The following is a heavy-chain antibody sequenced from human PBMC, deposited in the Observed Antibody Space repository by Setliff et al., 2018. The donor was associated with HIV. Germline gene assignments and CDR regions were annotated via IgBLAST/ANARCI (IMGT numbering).Heavy chain of an antibody. J-gene: IGHJ4*02. CDR2: IYHTGST. CDR3: ARHDSGGYYSLDY. D-gene: IGHD3-22*01. V-gene: IGHV4-38-2*01. CDR1: GFSISSRYY. Sequence: SETLSLTCDVSGFSISSRYYWGWIRQSPGKGLEWIGNIYHTGSTYYNPFLKSRVTISVDTSKNQFSLKLSSVTAADTAVYYCARHDSGGYYSLDYWGQGTLVTVSS.